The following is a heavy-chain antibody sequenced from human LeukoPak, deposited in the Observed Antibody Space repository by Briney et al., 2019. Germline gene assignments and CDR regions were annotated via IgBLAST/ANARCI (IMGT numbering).Heavy chain of an antibody. CDR1: GYTFTGYY. Sequence: ASVKVSCKASGYTFTGYYMHWVRQAPGQGLEWMGWINPNSGGTNYAQKFQGWVTMTRDTSISTAYMELSRLRSDDTAVYYCAGGRYCSSTSCYSQLFDYWGQGTLVTVSS. D-gene: IGHD2-2*01. CDR2: INPNSGGT. J-gene: IGHJ4*02. CDR3: AGGRYCSSTSCYSQLFDY. V-gene: IGHV1-2*04.